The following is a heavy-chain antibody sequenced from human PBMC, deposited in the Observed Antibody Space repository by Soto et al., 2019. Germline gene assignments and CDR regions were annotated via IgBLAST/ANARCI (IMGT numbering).Heavy chain of an antibody. D-gene: IGHD3-10*01. V-gene: IGHV1-69*01. J-gene: IGHJ4*02. CDR3: ARSDPITMVRGVILYYFDY. CDR1: GGTFSSYA. Sequence: QVQLVQSGAEVKKPGSSVKVSCKASGGTFSSYAISWVRQAPGQGLEWMGGIIPIFGTANYAQKFQGRVTITADESTSTAYMELSSLRSEDTAVYYCARSDPITMVRGVILYYFDYWGQGTLVTVSS. CDR2: IIPIFGTA.